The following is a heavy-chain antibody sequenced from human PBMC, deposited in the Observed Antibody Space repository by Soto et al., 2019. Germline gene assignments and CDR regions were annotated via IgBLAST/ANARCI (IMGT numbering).Heavy chain of an antibody. J-gene: IGHJ6*02. D-gene: IGHD2-15*01. Sequence: SETLSLTCTVSGGSISSYYWSWIRQPPGKGLEWIGYIYYSGSTNYNPSLKSRVTISVDTSKNQFSLKLSSVTAADTAVYYCARVVGTPKSGMDVWGQGTTVTVSS. CDR3: ARVVGTPKSGMDV. V-gene: IGHV4-59*01. CDR2: IYYSGST. CDR1: GGSISSYY.